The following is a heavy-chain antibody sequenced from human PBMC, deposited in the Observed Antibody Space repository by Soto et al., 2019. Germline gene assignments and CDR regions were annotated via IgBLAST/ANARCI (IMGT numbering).Heavy chain of an antibody. CDR3: AKGKGSSSSKWYFDL. J-gene: IGHJ2*01. Sequence: EVQLLESGGGLVQPGGSLRLSCAASGLTFSSYAMSWVRQAPGKGLEWVPAISGRGVSTYYADSVKGRFTISRDNSKNTLYLQMNSLRAEDTAVYYCAKGKGSSSSKWYFDLWGRGTLVTVSS. D-gene: IGHD6-6*01. CDR2: ISGRGVST. CDR1: GLTFSSYA. V-gene: IGHV3-23*01.